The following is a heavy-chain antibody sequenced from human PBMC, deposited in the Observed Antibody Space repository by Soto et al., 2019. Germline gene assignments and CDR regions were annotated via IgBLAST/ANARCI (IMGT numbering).Heavy chain of an antibody. CDR2: IIPIFGTA. Sequence: QVQLVQSGAEVKKPGSSVKVSCKASGGTFSSYAISWVRQAPGQGLEWMGGIIPIFGTANYAQKFQGRVTITADESTSTAYMELSSLRSEDTAVYYCARSRFGITMIVVALYYYGMDVWGQGTTVTVSS. V-gene: IGHV1-69*12. CDR1: GGTFSSYA. D-gene: IGHD3-22*01. J-gene: IGHJ6*02. CDR3: ARSRFGITMIVVALYYYGMDV.